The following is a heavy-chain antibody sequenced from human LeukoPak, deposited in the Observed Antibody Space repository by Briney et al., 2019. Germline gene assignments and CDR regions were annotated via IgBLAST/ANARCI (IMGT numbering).Heavy chain of an antibody. D-gene: IGHD3-10*01. CDR1: GYTLTELS. V-gene: IGHV1-24*01. J-gene: IGHJ5*02. Sequence: GASVKVSCKVSGYTLTELSMHWVRQAPGKGLEWMGGFDPEDGETIYAQKFQGRVTMTEDTSADTAYMELSSLRSEDTAVYYCTIDRRHTMVRGVLRSLEGFDPWGQGTLVTVSS. CDR3: TIDRRHTMVRGVLRSLEGFDP. CDR2: FDPEDGET.